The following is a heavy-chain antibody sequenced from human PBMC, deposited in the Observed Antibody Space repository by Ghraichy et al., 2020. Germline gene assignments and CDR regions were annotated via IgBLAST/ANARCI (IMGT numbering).Heavy chain of an antibody. V-gene: IGHV3-23*01. J-gene: IGHJ4*02. CDR1: GFTFNTYT. D-gene: IGHD2/OR15-2a*01. CDR3: AKAITSFTTRSPFDC. CDR2: ISAPGSST. Sequence: GESLNISCIASGFTFNTYTMAWVRQAPGKGLEWVSGISAPGSSTYYADSVKGRFTISRDNSKNTLFLQMDSLRAEDTAFYYCAKAITSFTTRSPFDCWGQGTLVTVSS.